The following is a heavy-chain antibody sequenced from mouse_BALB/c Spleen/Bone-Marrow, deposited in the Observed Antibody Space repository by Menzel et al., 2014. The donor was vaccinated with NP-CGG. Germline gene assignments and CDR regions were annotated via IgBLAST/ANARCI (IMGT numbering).Heavy chain of an antibody. J-gene: IGHJ2*01. CDR1: GYTFTSYW. V-gene: IGHV1-69*02. D-gene: IGHD1-1*01. Sequence: QVQLQQSGAELVKPGASVKLSCKASGYTFTSYWMHWVEQRPGQGLEWIGEIDPSDSYTNYNQKFKGKATLTVDKSSSTAYMQLSGLTSEDSAVYYCARDSITTVVATDYWGQGTTLTVSS. CDR3: ARDSITTVVATDY. CDR2: IDPSDSYT.